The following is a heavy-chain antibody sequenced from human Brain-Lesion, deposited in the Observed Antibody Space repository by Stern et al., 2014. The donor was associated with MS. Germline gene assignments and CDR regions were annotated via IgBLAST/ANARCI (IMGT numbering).Heavy chain of an antibody. CDR2: INPNTGGT. CDR3: ARDQRGITIFGVVTDYYYLGMDV. Sequence: VQLVESGAEVNKPGASVKVSCKTSGYIFTGYYIHWVRQAPGQGLEWMAWINPNTGGTKDAQKFQGRVTMSRDTSISTAYVELSSLTSDDTAVYYCARDQRGITIFGVVTDYYYLGMDVWGQGTTVTVSS. V-gene: IGHV1-2*02. J-gene: IGHJ6*02. D-gene: IGHD3-3*01. CDR1: GYIFTGYY.